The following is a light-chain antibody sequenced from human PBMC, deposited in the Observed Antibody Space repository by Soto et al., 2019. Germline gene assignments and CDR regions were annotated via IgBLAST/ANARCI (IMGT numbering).Light chain of an antibody. CDR1: SSNIGAGYD. J-gene: IGLJ2*01. V-gene: IGLV1-40*01. Sequence: QSVLTQPPSVSGAPGQRVTISCTGSSSNIGAGYDVHWYQQLPGRAPKLLIYGNTNRPSGVPDRCAGSKSGTSASLAITGLQAEDEAGYYCLSFDSSLSVVFGGGTKLTVL. CDR2: GNT. CDR3: LSFDSSLSVV.